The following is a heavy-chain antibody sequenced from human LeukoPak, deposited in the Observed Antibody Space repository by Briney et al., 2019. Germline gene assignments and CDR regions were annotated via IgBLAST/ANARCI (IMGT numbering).Heavy chain of an antibody. CDR2: MNSDGTIT. V-gene: IGHV3-74*01. J-gene: IGHJ4*02. D-gene: IGHD2-21*01. Sequence: GGSLRLSCAASGLTLSGYWMHWVRQAPGEGLVWVSRMNSDGTITIYADSVRGRFTVSRDNAKNTLYLQMSSLRAEDTAVYYCARYVVASACFDSWGQGTPVTVSS. CDR1: GLTLSGYW. CDR3: ARYVVASACFDS.